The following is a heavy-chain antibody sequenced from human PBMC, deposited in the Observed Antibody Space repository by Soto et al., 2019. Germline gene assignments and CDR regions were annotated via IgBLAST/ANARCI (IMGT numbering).Heavy chain of an antibody. D-gene: IGHD2-15*01. CDR2: INPNSGGT. CDR3: ARVPIGYCSGGTCRPRRDAFDI. Sequence: QVQLVQSGAEVKKPGASVKVSCKASGYTFTGYYMHWVRQAPGQGLEWMGWINPNSGGTNYAQKFQGWVTMTRDTSISTAYMELSRLRSDDTAVYYCARVPIGYCSGGTCRPRRDAFDIWGQGTMVTVSS. J-gene: IGHJ3*02. V-gene: IGHV1-2*04. CDR1: GYTFTGYY.